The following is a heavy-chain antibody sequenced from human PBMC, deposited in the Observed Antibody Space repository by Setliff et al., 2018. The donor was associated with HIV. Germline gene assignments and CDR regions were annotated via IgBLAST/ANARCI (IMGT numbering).Heavy chain of an antibody. CDR2: ISGYSGKT. CDR3: AREGVATADEDWFYFDQ. CDR1: GYPFSIYG. Sequence: EASVKVSCKTSGYPFSIYGINWVRQAPGLGLEWMGWISGYSGKTDLPQKFQDRVTMTADTSTSTAYMEVRRLTSDDTAVYYCAREGVATADEDWFYFDQWGQGTLVTVSS. J-gene: IGHJ4*02. D-gene: IGHD3-9*01. V-gene: IGHV1-18*01.